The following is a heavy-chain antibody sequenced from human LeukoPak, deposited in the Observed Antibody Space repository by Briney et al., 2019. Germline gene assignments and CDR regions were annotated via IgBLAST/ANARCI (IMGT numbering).Heavy chain of an antibody. Sequence: GASVKVSCKASGYTFTGYYIHWVRQAPGQGLEWMGWINPNSGGTDYAQKFQGRVTMTRDTSITYMEVSRLRYDDTAVYHCARAYSGYEAFDYWGQGTLVTVSS. D-gene: IGHD5-12*01. CDR1: GYTFTGYY. CDR3: ARAYSGYEAFDY. V-gene: IGHV1-2*02. J-gene: IGHJ4*02. CDR2: INPNSGGT.